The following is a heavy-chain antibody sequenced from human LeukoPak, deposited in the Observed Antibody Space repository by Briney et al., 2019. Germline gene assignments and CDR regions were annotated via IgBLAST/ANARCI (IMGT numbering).Heavy chain of an antibody. Sequence: GGSLRLSCAASGFTFSSYGMHWVRQAPGKGLEWVAVIWYDGSNKYYADSAKGRFTISRDNSKNTLYLQMNSLRAEDTAVYYCARDGGDYDFWSGYSAYYGMDVWGQGTTVTVSS. D-gene: IGHD3-3*01. CDR3: ARDGGDYDFWSGYSAYYGMDV. CDR2: IWYDGSNK. J-gene: IGHJ6*02. V-gene: IGHV3-33*01. CDR1: GFTFSSYG.